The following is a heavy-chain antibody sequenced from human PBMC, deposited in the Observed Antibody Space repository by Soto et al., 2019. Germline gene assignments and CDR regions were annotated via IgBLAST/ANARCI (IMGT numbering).Heavy chain of an antibody. J-gene: IGHJ3*02. D-gene: IGHD2-15*01. Sequence: ASVKVSCKASGYTFTGYYMHWVRQAPGQGLEWMGWINPNSGGTNYAQKFQGWVTMTRDTSISTAYMELSRLRSDDTAVYYCARRWDCSGGSCYSEVWAFDIWGQGTMVTVSS. CDR3: ARRWDCSGGSCYSEVWAFDI. V-gene: IGHV1-2*04. CDR1: GYTFTGYY. CDR2: INPNSGGT.